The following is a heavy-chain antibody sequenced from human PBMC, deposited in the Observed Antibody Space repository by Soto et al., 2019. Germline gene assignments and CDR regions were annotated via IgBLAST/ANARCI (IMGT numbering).Heavy chain of an antibody. Sequence: SETLSLTCTVSGGSISRYYWSWIRQPPGKGLEWIGYLYNAGSTIYNPSLKSRVTISVDMSQNQFSLNLNYVTAADTAVYYCARSDGRYWGQGTLVTVSS. CDR2: LYNAGST. CDR3: ARSDGRY. V-gene: IGHV4-59*01. CDR1: GGSISRYY. J-gene: IGHJ4*02.